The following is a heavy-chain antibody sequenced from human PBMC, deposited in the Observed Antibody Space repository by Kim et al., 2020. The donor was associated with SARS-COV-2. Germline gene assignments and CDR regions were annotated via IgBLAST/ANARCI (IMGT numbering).Heavy chain of an antibody. CDR3: ATDYKQRGLPWYRMPDY. CDR1: GNSLREFS. V-gene: IGHV1-24*01. D-gene: IGHD6-13*01. CDR2: FNPENGKT. J-gene: IGHJ4*02. Sequence: ASVKVSCKFSGNSLREFSMHWVRQAPGKGLEWMGGFNPENGKTIYARNFQGRVTMIEDTSTDTAYMELSSLRSEDTAMYYCATDYKQRGLPWYRMPDYWGQGTQVTVSS.